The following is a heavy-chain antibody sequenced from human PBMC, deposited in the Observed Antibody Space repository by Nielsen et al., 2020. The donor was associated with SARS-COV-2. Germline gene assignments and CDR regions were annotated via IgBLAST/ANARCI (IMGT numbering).Heavy chain of an antibody. Sequence: WVRQAPGQGLEWMGRINPNSGGTNYAQKFQGWVTMTRDTSISTAYMELSSLRSEDTAVYYCARDRHHPGIRLLTGWFDPWGQGTLVTVSS. V-gene: IGHV1-2*04. CDR2: INPNSGGT. J-gene: IGHJ5*02. CDR3: ARDRHHPGIRLLTGWFDP. D-gene: IGHD3-9*01.